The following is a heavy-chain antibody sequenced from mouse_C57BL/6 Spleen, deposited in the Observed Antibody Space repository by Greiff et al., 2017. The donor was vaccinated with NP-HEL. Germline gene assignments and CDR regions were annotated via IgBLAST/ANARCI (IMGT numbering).Heavy chain of an antibody. V-gene: IGHV1-18*01. CDR3: ARGALYDGYPSYAMDY. J-gene: IGHJ4*01. CDR2: INPNNGGT. CDR1: GYTFTDYN. Sequence: EVQLQQAGPELVKPGASVKIPCKASGYTFTDYNMDWGEPSHGKSLEWIGDINPNNGGTIYNQKFKGKATLTVDKSSSTAYMELRSLTSEDTAVYYCARGALYDGYPSYAMDYWGQGTSVTVSS. D-gene: IGHD2-3*01.